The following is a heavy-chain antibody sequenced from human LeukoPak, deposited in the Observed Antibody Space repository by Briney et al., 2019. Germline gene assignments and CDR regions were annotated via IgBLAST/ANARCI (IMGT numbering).Heavy chain of an antibody. CDR2: IYPGDSDT. V-gene: IGHV5-51*01. CDR1: GYSFTSYW. J-gene: IGHJ4*02. D-gene: IGHD1-26*01. Sequence: RPGESLKISCKGSGYSFTSYWIGWVRQMPGKGLEWMRIIYPGDSDTRYSPSFQGQVTISADKSISTAYLQWSSLKASDTAMYYCARHRGDGLNSGSYYADYWGQGTLVTVSS. CDR3: ARHRGDGLNSGSYYADY.